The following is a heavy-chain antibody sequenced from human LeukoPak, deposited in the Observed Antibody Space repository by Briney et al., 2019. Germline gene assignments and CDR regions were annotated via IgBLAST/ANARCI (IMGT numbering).Heavy chain of an antibody. J-gene: IGHJ4*02. CDR2: ISYDGSNK. V-gene: IGHV3-30*19. CDR3: ARDSLGDPTYYFDC. D-gene: IGHD3-10*01. Sequence: GGSLRLSCAASGITFSSYGMHWVRQAPGKGLEWVAVISYDGSNKYYADSVKGRFTISRDNSKNTLYLQMNSLRAEDTAVYYCARDSLGDPTYYFDCWGQGTLVTVSS. CDR1: GITFSSYG.